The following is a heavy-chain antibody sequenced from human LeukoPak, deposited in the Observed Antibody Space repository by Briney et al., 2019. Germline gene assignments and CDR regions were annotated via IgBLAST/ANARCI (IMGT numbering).Heavy chain of an antibody. CDR2: IKLDGSEK. CDR3: ARASGYFHY. J-gene: IGHJ4*02. V-gene: IGHV3-7*05. CDR1: GFTFSNYW. Sequence: GGSLRLSCAASGFTFSNYWMSWVRQAPGKGLEWVANIKLDGSEKYYADSVKGRLTISRDNAKNSLFLQMNSLRAEDTAVYYCARASGYFHYWGQGTLVTVSS.